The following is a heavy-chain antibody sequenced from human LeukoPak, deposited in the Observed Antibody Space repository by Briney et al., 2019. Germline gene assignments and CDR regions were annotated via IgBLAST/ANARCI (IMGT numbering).Heavy chain of an antibody. Sequence: PGGSLRLSCAASGFTFSSYAMSWVRQAPGKGLEWVSAISGSGGSTYYADSVKGRFTISRDNSKNTLYLQMNSLRAEDTAVYYCVRDSSGYHEPNAFDYWGQGTLVTVSS. CDR1: GFTFSSYA. J-gene: IGHJ4*02. CDR2: ISGSGGST. V-gene: IGHV3-23*01. CDR3: VRDSSGYHEPNAFDY. D-gene: IGHD3-22*01.